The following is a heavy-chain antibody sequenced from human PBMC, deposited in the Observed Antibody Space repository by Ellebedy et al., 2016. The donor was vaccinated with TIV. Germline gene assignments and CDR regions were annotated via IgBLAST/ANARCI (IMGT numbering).Heavy chain of an antibody. Sequence: GESLKLSCASSGLSFSSFWMSWVRQAPGMGPEWVANIKQDGSEKNYVDSVKGRFTISRDNAKSSLYLQMNSLRAEDTAIYYCARPYSTSGLGYWGQGTLVTVSS. CDR3: ARPYSTSGLGY. V-gene: IGHV3-7*03. CDR1: GLSFSSFW. J-gene: IGHJ4*02. CDR2: IKQDGSEK. D-gene: IGHD2/OR15-2a*01.